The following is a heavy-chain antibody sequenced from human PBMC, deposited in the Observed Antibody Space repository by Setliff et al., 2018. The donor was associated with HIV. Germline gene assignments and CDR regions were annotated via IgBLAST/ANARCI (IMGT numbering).Heavy chain of an antibody. CDR2: ISAYSDNT. Sequence: ASVNVSCKSSGYTFTNFAISWVRQAPGQGLEWMGWISAYSDNTYYAQSLQGRVTLTTDTTSSTPYMELRSLRSDDTAMYYCARIRAGALLNAFDIWGQGTMVTVSS. D-gene: IGHD1-26*01. CDR1: GYTFTNFA. V-gene: IGHV1-18*01. J-gene: IGHJ3*02. CDR3: ARIRAGALLNAFDI.